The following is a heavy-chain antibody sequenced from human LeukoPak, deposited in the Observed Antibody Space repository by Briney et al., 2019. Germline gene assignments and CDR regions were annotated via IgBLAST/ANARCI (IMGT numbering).Heavy chain of an antibody. CDR3: ARATYYDGSGYSADY. Sequence: GGSLRLSCAASGFTFSTYSMNWVRQAPGKGLEWVSYISRSSATMYYADSVKGRFTISRDNAKNSLYLQMNSLRAEDTAVYYCARATYYDGSGYSADYWGQGTLVTVSS. J-gene: IGHJ4*02. D-gene: IGHD3-22*01. CDR2: ISRSSATM. V-gene: IGHV3-48*01. CDR1: GFTFSTYS.